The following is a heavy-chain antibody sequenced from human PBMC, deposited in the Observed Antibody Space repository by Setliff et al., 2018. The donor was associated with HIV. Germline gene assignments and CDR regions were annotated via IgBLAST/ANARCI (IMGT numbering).Heavy chain of an antibody. J-gene: IGHJ6*02. V-gene: IGHV4-4*09. CDR1: GASISSYY. Sequence: SETLSLTCTVSGASISSYYWSWVRQPPGKGLEWIGYMYTSGSTSYNPSLKSRATLSVDTSKNQFSLQLSSVTAADTAVYYCARPTYDDVWGSYRLGPRDVWGQGTRVTVSS. D-gene: IGHD3-16*02. CDR3: ARPTYDDVWGSYRLGPRDV. CDR2: MYTSGST.